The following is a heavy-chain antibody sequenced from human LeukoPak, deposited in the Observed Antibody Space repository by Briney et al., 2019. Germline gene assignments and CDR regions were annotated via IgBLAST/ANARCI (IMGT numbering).Heavy chain of an antibody. V-gene: IGHV3-30*04. J-gene: IGHJ6*03. CDR2: ISYDGSNK. CDR3: AVVSGYYYYMDV. Sequence: GGSLRLSCAVSGFTFSNYAMHWVRQAPGKGLEWVAVISYDGSNKNYGDSVKGRFTISRDNSKKTLYLQMNSLRAEDTAVYYCAVVSGYYYYMDVWGKGTTVTVSS. CDR1: GFTFSNYA. D-gene: IGHD2-2*01.